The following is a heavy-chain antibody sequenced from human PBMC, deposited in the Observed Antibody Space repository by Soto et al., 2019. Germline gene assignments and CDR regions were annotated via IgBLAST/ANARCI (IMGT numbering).Heavy chain of an antibody. V-gene: IGHV4-30-4*01. CDR3: ARDDNWNYNGYGMDV. CDR2: IYYSGTT. J-gene: IGHJ6*02. CDR1: GGSTSSGDYY. Sequence: PSETLSLTCTVSGGSTSSGDYYWSWIRQPPGKGLEWIGYIYYSGTTYYNPSLKSRVTISVDTSKNQFSLKVSSVTAADTAVYYRARDDNWNYNGYGMDVWGQGTTVTVSS. D-gene: IGHD1-7*01.